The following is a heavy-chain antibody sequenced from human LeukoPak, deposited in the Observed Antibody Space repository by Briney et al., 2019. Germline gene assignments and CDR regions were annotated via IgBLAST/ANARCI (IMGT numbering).Heavy chain of an antibody. V-gene: IGHV3-23*01. D-gene: IGHD6-19*01. CDR1: GFTFSSYA. Sequence: GGSLRLSCAASGFTFSSYAMSWVRQAPGKGLEWVSAISGSGGSTYYADSVKGRFTISRDNSKNTLYLQMNSLRAEDTAVYYCTKHSSGWYNFDYWGQGTLVTVSS. J-gene: IGHJ4*02. CDR3: TKHSSGWYNFDY. CDR2: ISGSGGST.